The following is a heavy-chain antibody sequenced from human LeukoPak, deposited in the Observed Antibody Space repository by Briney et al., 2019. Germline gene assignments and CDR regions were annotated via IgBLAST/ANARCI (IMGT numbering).Heavy chain of an antibody. CDR2: IDTAGDT. CDR3: ARVLTARSGGYDAFDI. D-gene: IGHD6-25*01. V-gene: IGHV3-13*01. CDR1: GFTFSSYW. J-gene: IGHJ3*02. Sequence: GGSLRLSCAASGFTFSSYWMHWVRQGTGKGLEWVSAIDTAGDTYYPGSVKGRFTISRENAKNSLYLQMNSLRAGDTAVYYCARVLTARSGGYDAFDIWGQGTMVTVSS.